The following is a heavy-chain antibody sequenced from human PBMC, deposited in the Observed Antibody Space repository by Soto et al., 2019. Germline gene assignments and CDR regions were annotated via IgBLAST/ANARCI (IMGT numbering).Heavy chain of an antibody. J-gene: IGHJ3*02. CDR3: TTYIHRARNSDDAFDI. CDR2: IKSKTDGETT. D-gene: IGHD2-15*01. CDR1: GFTFSNAW. Sequence: GGSLRLSCAASGFTFSNAWMSWVRQAPGKGLEWVGRIKSKTDGETTDYAAPVKGRFTISRDDSKNTLYLQMNSLKTEDTDVYYCTTYIHRARNSDDAFDIWGQGTMVTVSS. V-gene: IGHV3-15*01.